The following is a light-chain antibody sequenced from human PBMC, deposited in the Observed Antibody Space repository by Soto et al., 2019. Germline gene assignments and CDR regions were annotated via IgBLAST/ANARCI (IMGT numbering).Light chain of an antibody. CDR3: QQYESYSPWT. J-gene: IGKJ1*01. V-gene: IGKV3-11*01. CDR1: QSVGYH. CDR2: DAS. Sequence: EIVLTQSPGTLSSSPGERATLSCRSSQSVGYHLAWYQQKPGQAPRLLIYDASNRATGIPARFSGSGSGTDFTLTISNLQPDDFATYYCQQYESYSPWTFGQGTKVDIK.